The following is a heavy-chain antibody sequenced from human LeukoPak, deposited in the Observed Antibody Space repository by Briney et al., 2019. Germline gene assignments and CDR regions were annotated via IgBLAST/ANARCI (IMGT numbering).Heavy chain of an antibody. CDR3: AGGRRLGY. CDR1: GFTFSNYW. J-gene: IGHJ4*02. D-gene: IGHD3-16*01. Sequence: GGSLRLSCAASGFTFSNYWMSWVRQAPGKGLEWVANIKEDGSEKYYVDSVKGRFTISRDNARNSLYLQMNSLRAEDTAVYYCAGGRRLGYWGQGTLVTVSS. V-gene: IGHV3-7*04. CDR2: IKEDGSEK.